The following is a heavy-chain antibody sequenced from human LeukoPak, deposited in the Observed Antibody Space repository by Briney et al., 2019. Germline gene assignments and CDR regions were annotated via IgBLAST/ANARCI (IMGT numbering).Heavy chain of an antibody. V-gene: IGHV4-59*01. CDR1: GDSINNYY. Sequence: PSETLSLTCSVSGDSINNYYWSWIRQPPGKGLEWIGYIYYSGSTNYNPSLKSRVTISVDTSKNQFSLKLSSVTAADTAVYYCARNPSYDILTGYSDYYGMDVWGQGTTVTVSS. D-gene: IGHD3-9*01. CDR2: IYYSGST. J-gene: IGHJ6*02. CDR3: ARNPSYDILTGYSDYYGMDV.